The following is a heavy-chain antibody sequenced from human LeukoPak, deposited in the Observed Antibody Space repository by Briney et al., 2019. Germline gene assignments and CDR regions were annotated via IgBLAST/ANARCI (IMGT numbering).Heavy chain of an antibody. CDR2: INHGGST. J-gene: IGHJ6*02. CDR3: ARGGGSGSYYKRRPHYYYGMDV. Sequence: SETLSLTCAVYGGSFSGYYWSWIRQPPGKGLEWIGEINHGGSTNYNPSLKSRVTISVDTSKNQFSLKLSSVTAADTAVYYCARGGGSGSYYKRRPHYYYGMDVWGQGTTVTVSS. D-gene: IGHD3-10*01. CDR1: GGSFSGYY. V-gene: IGHV4-34*01.